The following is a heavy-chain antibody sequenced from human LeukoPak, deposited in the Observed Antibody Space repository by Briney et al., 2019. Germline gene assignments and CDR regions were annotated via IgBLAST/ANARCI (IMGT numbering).Heavy chain of an antibody. CDR3: AKDMRRGIAVAGLDY. CDR1: GFTSDDYA. CDR2: ISWNSGSI. V-gene: IGHV3-9*02. D-gene: IGHD6-19*01. J-gene: IGHJ4*02. Sequence: GGSLRLSCAASGFTSDDYATHWVRQAPGKGLEWVSGISWNSGSIGYADSVKGRFTISRDNAKNSLYLQMNSLRAEDTALYYCAKDMRRGIAVAGLDYWGQGTLVTVSS.